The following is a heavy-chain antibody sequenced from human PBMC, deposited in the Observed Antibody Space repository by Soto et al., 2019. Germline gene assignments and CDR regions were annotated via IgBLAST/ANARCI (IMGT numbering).Heavy chain of an antibody. CDR1: GGSITSSGFW. Sequence: HLQLQESGPGLMKPSETLSLTCAVSGGSITSSGFWWGWIRQPPGKGLEWIATIYDTGSTFYNPSLRSRVTISADTSKNQFALKLNSVTAADTAVYYCAKRAYGDPFDPWGQGTLVTVSS. CDR3: AKRAYGDPFDP. D-gene: IGHD4-17*01. J-gene: IGHJ5*02. CDR2: IYDTGST. V-gene: IGHV4-39*01.